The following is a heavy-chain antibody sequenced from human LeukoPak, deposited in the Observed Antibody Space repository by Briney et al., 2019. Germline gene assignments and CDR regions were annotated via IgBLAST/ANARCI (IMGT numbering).Heavy chain of an antibody. Sequence: ASVKVSCKASGGTFSSYAISWVRQAPGQGLEWMGGIIPIFGTANYAQKFQGRVTITADESTSSAYMELSSLRSEDTAVYYCATGPLDELDIVVVPAASALDYWGQGTLVTVSS. J-gene: IGHJ4*02. CDR1: GGTFSSYA. CDR2: IIPIFGTA. D-gene: IGHD2-2*03. V-gene: IGHV1-69*13. CDR3: ATGPLDELDIVVVPAASALDY.